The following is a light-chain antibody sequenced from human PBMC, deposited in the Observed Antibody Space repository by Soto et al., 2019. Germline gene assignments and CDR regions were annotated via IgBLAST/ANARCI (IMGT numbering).Light chain of an antibody. J-gene: IGLJ3*02. CDR2: GTI. CDR3: QSFDSGLAGWV. Sequence: SVLTQPPSVSGAPGQRVTISCTGSRSNLGAGYDVHWYQQLPGTAPKIIIYGTITRPSGGPHRFSGSKSGTSASLAITGLQADDDADYYCQSFDSGLAGWVFVGGTKLTVL. CDR1: RSNLGAGYD. V-gene: IGLV1-40*01.